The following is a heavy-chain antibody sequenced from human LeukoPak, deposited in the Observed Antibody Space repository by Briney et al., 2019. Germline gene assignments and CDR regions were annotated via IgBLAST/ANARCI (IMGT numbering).Heavy chain of an antibody. Sequence: RGESLKISCKGSGYSFTSYWIGWVRQIPGKGLEWMGIIYPGDSDTRYSPSFQGQVTISADKFISTDYLQWSSLKASDTAMYYCARTYYYDSSGYYYGYFDYWGQGTLVTVSS. D-gene: IGHD3-22*01. CDR2: IYPGDSDT. V-gene: IGHV5-51*01. J-gene: IGHJ4*02. CDR3: ARTYYYDSSGYYYGYFDY. CDR1: GYSFTSYW.